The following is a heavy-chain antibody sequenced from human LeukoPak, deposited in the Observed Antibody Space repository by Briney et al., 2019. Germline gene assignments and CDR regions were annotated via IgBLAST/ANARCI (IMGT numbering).Heavy chain of an antibody. CDR1: GFTFSSYG. CDR2: ISSDGTNN. D-gene: IGHD4-11*01. Sequence: PGGSLRLSCAASGFTFSSYGLHWVRQAPGKGLEWVALISSDGTNNYYANSVKGRFTISRDNSKNTLYLQMNSLRPEDTAVYYCAKDGPPTVTRGSFDYWGQGTLVTVSS. J-gene: IGHJ4*02. CDR3: AKDGPPTVTRGSFDY. V-gene: IGHV3-30*18.